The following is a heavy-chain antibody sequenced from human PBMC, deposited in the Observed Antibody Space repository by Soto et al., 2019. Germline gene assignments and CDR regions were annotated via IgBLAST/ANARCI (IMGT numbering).Heavy chain of an antibody. CDR1: GGTFSSYA. V-gene: IGHV1-69*01. D-gene: IGHD3-22*01. CDR3: ARTDYYDSTGYYGYFDY. J-gene: IGHJ4*02. Sequence: QVQLVQSGAEVKKPGSSVKVSCKASGGTFSSYAISWVRQAPGQGLEWMGGIIPIFGTANYAQKFQGRVTITADESTSTAYMELSSLRSEDTPVYYCARTDYYDSTGYYGYFDYWGQGTLVTVSS. CDR2: IIPIFGTA.